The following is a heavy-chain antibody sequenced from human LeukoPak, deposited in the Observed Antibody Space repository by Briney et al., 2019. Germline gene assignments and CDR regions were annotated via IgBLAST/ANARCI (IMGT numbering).Heavy chain of an antibody. CDR2: IGGSGDST. Sequence: QPGGSLRLSWAASGFTFSGYAMSWAPQPPGKGLEWVSAIGGSGDSTYYADSVKGRFTISRDNSKNTLYLEVNSLRAEDTAVYYCAQHYYMDVWGKGTTVTVSS. J-gene: IGHJ6*03. V-gene: IGHV3-23*01. CDR3: AQHYYMDV. CDR1: GFTFSGYA.